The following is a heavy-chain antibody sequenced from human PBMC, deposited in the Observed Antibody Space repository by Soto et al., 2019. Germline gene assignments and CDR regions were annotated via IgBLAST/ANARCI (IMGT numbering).Heavy chain of an antibody. D-gene: IGHD6-19*01. J-gene: IGHJ6*02. CDR1: GFTFTSYS. Sequence: QVQLVQSGGEVKKPGASVKVSCKASGFTFTSYSISWVRLAPGQGLEWMGWISASNGNTHYAQKLQGRVTMTTDASTSTAYMELRSLRSNDTAVYYCARKDGWFGTYGMDVWGQGTTVTVSS. CDR2: ISASNGNT. CDR3: ARKDGWFGTYGMDV. V-gene: IGHV1-18*01.